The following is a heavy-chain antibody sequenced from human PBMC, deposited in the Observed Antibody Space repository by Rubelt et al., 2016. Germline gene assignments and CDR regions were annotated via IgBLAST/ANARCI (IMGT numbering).Heavy chain of an antibody. J-gene: IGHJ4*02. V-gene: IGHV4-39*01. Sequence: QLQLQESGPGLVKPSETLSLTCTVSGGSISSSSYYWGWIRQPPGKGLEWIGSIYYSGSTYYNPSRKSRVTISVDTSKTQFSLKLSSVTAADTAVYYCARHSRDYYDSTQNYFDYWGQGTLVTVSS. CDR2: IYYSGST. D-gene: IGHD3-22*01. CDR1: GGSISSSSYY. CDR3: ARHSRDYYDSTQNYFDY.